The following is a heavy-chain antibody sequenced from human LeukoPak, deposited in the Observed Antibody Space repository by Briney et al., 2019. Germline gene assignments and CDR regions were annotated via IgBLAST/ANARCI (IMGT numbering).Heavy chain of an antibody. CDR3: ARDLDYYDSSGYYYY. CDR1: GGTFSSYA. V-gene: IGHV1-69*05. D-gene: IGHD3-22*01. CDR2: IIPIFGTA. J-gene: IGHJ4*02. Sequence: SVKVSCKASGGTFSSYAISRVRQAPGQGLEWMGGIIPIFGTANYAQKFQGRVTITTDESTSTAYMELSSLRSEDTAVYYCARDLDYYDSSGYYYYWGQGTLVTVSS.